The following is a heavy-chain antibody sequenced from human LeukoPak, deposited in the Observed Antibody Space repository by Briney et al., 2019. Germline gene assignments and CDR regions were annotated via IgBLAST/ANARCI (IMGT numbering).Heavy chain of an antibody. CDR2: IIPIFGTA. V-gene: IGHV1-69*13. D-gene: IGHD2-2*01. CDR3: ARVSVVVPAASPYYYYGMDV. CDR1: GGTFSSYA. J-gene: IGHJ6*02. Sequence: GASVKVSCKASGGTFSSYAISWVRQAPGQGLEWMGGIIPIFGTANYAQKFQGRVTITADESTSTAYMELSSLRSEDTAVYYCARVSVVVPAASPYYYYGMDVWGQGTTVTVS.